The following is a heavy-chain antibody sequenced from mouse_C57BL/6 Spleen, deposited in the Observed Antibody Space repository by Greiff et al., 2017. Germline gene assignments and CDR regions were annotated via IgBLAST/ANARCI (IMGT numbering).Heavy chain of an antibody. CDR2: IDPENGDT. J-gene: IGHJ3*01. Sequence: VQLMESGAELVRPGASVKLSCTASGFNIKDDYMHWVKQRPEQGLEWIGWIDPENGDTEYASKFQGKATITADTSSNTAYLQLSSLTSEDTAVYYCTTYDGFAYWGQGTLVTVSA. V-gene: IGHV14-4*01. CDR3: TTYDGFAY. D-gene: IGHD2-12*01. CDR1: GFNIKDDY.